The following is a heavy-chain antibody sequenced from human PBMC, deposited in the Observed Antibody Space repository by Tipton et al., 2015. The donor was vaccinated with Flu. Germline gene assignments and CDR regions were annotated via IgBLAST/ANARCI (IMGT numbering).Heavy chain of an antibody. V-gene: IGHV1-2*06. CDR3: ARDKWLVPAPYYYGMDV. CDR1: GYTFTDYY. D-gene: IGHD6-19*01. J-gene: IGHJ6*02. CDR2: INPNSGGT. Sequence: QLVQSGAEVKKPGASVKVPCEASGYTFTDYYIHWVRQAPGQGLEWMGRINPNSGGTNYAQKFQGRVTMTRDTSISTAYMELSRLTSDDPAVYYCARDKWLVPAPYYYGMDVWGQGTTVTVSS.